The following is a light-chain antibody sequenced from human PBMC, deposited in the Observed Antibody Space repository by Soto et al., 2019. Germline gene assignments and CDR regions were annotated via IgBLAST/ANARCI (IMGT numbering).Light chain of an antibody. CDR3: MQETHCPPYT. CDR1: QSLAYSDGNTY. Sequence: DVVMTQSPLSLPVTLGQPASISCRSSQSLAYSDGNTYLNWFQQRTGQSPRRLIYKVSNRESGVPERCSGSGSGTDFTMKISRVEADDVGVYYCMQETHCPPYTFGQGTKLEIK. CDR2: KVS. J-gene: IGKJ2*01. V-gene: IGKV2-30*01.